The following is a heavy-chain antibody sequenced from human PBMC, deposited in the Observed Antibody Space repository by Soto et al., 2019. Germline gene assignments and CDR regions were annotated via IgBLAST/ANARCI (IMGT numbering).Heavy chain of an antibody. V-gene: IGHV3-74*01. CDR2: IKSDGSST. D-gene: IGHD1-7*01. CDR3: ARGAQNYYYFDY. Sequence: GGSLKLSCASSGFPFSSYWIHWVRQAPGKGLVWLSRIKSDGSSTNYADSVKGRFTISRDNAKNTLYLQVNSLRAEDTAVYYCARGAQNYYYFDYWGQGTLVTVSS. CDR1: GFPFSSYW. J-gene: IGHJ4*02.